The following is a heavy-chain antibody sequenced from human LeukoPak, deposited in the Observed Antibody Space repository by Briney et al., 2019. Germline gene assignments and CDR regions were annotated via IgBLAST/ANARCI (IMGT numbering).Heavy chain of an antibody. CDR3: ARTGSSSWFLDFDY. CDR1: GGSISSSSYY. D-gene: IGHD6-13*01. CDR2: IYYSGST. V-gene: IGHV4-39*01. Sequence: SETLSLTCTVSGGSISSSSYYWGWIRQPPGKGLEWIGSIYYSGSTYYNPSLKSRVTISVDTSKNQFSLKLSSVTAADTAVYYCARTGSSSWFLDFDYWGQGTLVTVSS. J-gene: IGHJ4*02.